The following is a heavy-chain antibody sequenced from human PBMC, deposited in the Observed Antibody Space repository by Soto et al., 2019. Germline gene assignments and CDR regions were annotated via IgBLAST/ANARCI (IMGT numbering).Heavy chain of an antibody. D-gene: IGHD3-3*01. Sequence: GGSLRLSCAASGFTFSSYAMHWVRQAPGKGLEWVAVISYDGSNKYYADSVKGRFTISRDNSKNTLYLQMNSLRAEDTAVYYCARRGSDFWSGYLYYFDYWGQGTLVTVSS. CDR2: ISYDGSNK. V-gene: IGHV3-30-3*01. J-gene: IGHJ4*02. CDR3: ARRGSDFWSGYLYYFDY. CDR1: GFTFSSYA.